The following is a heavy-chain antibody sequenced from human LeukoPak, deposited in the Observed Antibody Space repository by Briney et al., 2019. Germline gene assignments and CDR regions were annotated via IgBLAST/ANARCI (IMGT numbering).Heavy chain of an antibody. CDR3: ARGVTARGFYYYMDI. D-gene: IGHD2-21*02. V-gene: IGHV1-2*02. CDR1: GYTFTDYY. Sequence: ASVKVSCKASGYTFTDYYIQWMRQAPGQGLEWMGWINPHSGGTNYAQEFQGRVTMTRDTSISTAYMELSSLRPDDTAVYSCARGVTARGFYYYMDIWGNGTTVTISS. J-gene: IGHJ6*03. CDR2: INPHSGGT.